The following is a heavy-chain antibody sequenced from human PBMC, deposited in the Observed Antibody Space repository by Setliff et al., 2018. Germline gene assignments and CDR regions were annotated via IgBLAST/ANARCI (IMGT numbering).Heavy chain of an antibody. V-gene: IGHV4-59*01. CDR3: AKGRYYYDSRGGYFDY. Sequence: SETLSLTCTVSGGSINNYHWNWIRQPPGKGLEWIGYVGYNGNTHYNPSLNSRVTMSVDTSKNQFSLKLTSVSAADTAVYYCAKGRYYYDSRGGYFDYWGQGTLVTVSS. CDR1: GGSINNYH. J-gene: IGHJ4*02. D-gene: IGHD3-22*01. CDR2: VGYNGNT.